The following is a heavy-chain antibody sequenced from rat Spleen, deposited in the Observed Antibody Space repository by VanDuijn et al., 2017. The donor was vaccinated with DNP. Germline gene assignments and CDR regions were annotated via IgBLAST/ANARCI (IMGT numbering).Heavy chain of an antibody. Sequence: EVQLVESGGGLVQPGRSLKLSCAASGFTFSDYNMAWVRQAPKKGLEWVASVSYDGGNTYYRDSVQGRFAISRDNAKSTLYLQMDSLRSDDTATYYCARRGYSSHIPFAYWGQGALVTVSS. CDR1: GFTFSDYN. V-gene: IGHV5-7*01. J-gene: IGHJ3*01. CDR3: ARRGYSSHIPFAY. CDR2: VSYDGGNT. D-gene: IGHD1-2*01.